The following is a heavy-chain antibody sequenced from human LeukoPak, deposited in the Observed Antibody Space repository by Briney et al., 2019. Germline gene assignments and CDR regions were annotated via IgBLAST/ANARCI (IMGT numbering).Heavy chain of an antibody. J-gene: IGHJ3*02. Sequence: SETLSLTCTVSGASIRSNYWSWVRQSPGKGLEWIGNIYYSGVNNNNPSLESRVTMSLDTSKNRVSLRLSSVTAADTAVYYCAREKWGRSSWGGAFDIWGQGTMVTVSP. CDR3: AREKWGRSSWGGAFDI. CDR1: GASIRSNY. D-gene: IGHD6-13*01. CDR2: IYYSGVN. V-gene: IGHV4-59*01.